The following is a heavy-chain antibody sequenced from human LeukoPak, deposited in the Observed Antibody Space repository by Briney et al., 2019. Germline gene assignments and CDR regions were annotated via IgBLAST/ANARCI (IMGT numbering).Heavy chain of an antibody. Sequence: GASVKVSCKASGGTFSSYAISWVRQAPGQGLEWMGGIIPIFGTANYAQKFQGRVTITTDESTSTAYMELSSLRSEDTAVYYCGLSLQIAAPARRDVWGKGTTVTVSS. CDR1: GGTFSSYA. V-gene: IGHV1-69*05. CDR3: GLSLQIAAPARRDV. D-gene: IGHD6-13*01. J-gene: IGHJ6*04. CDR2: IIPIFGTA.